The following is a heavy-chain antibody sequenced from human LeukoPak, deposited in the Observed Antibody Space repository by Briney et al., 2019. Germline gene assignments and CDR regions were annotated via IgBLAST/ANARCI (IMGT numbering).Heavy chain of an antibody. J-gene: IGHJ4*02. CDR1: GYTFTTYY. Sequence: ASVKVSCKASGYTFTTYYMHWVRQAPGQGLEWMGIINPSGGSTTYAQNFQGRVTMTRDTSTSAVYMEVSSLRSEDTAVYYCARIWDTAMAQPFDYWGQGTLVTVSS. D-gene: IGHD5-18*01. V-gene: IGHV1-46*01. CDR3: ARIWDTAMAQPFDY. CDR2: INPSGGST.